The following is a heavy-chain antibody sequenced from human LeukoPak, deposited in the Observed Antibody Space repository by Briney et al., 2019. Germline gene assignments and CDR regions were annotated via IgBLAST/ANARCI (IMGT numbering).Heavy chain of an antibody. Sequence: ASVKVSCKASGYTFTSYGISWVRQAPGQGLEWMGWISGYNGNTNYAQKLQGRVTMTTDTSTSTAYMELRSLRSDDTDVYYCAREGYCNSTSCYKPFDYWGQGTLVTVSS. D-gene: IGHD2-2*01. CDR3: AREGYCNSTSCYKPFDY. CDR2: ISGYNGNT. J-gene: IGHJ4*02. CDR1: GYTFTSYG. V-gene: IGHV1-18*01.